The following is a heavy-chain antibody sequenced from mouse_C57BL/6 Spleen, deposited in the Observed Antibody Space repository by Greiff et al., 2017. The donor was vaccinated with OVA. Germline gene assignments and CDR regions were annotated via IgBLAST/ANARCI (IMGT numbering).Heavy chain of an antibody. Sequence: VQLQQPGAELVMPGASVKLSCKASGYTFTSYWMHWVKQRPGQGLEWIGEIDPSDSYTNYNQKFKGKSTLTLDKSSSTAYMQLSSLTSEDSAVYYCARDLDYWGQGTTLTVSS. CDR2: IDPSDSYT. V-gene: IGHV1-69*01. J-gene: IGHJ2*01. CDR3: ARDLDY. CDR1: GYTFTSYW.